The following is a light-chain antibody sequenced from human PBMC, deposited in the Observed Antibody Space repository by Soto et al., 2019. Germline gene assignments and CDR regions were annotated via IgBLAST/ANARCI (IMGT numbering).Light chain of an antibody. V-gene: IGKV1-9*01. CDR2: DVS. CDR1: QGISSY. CDR3: QQLNTYPLT. Sequence: DIQLTQSPSFLSASVGDRVTITCRASQGISSYLAWYQQKPGKAPKLLIYDVSTLQSGVPSRFSGSGSGTEFTLTISSLQPEDFATSYCQQLNTYPLTFGGGTKVEIK. J-gene: IGKJ4*01.